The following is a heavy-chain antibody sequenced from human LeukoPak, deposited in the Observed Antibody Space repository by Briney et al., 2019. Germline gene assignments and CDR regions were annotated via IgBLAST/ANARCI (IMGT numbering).Heavy chain of an antibody. J-gene: IGHJ4*02. Sequence: ASVKVSCKASGYTFTSYYMHWVRQAPGQGLEWMGVINPSGGGPSYAQRFQGRVTMTRETPTSTVYMELSSLRSEDTAVYYCATSGWYNGNDDYWGQETLVTV. CDR1: GYTFTSYY. CDR3: ATSGWYNGNDDY. CDR2: INPSGGGP. V-gene: IGHV1-46*01. D-gene: IGHD6-19*01.